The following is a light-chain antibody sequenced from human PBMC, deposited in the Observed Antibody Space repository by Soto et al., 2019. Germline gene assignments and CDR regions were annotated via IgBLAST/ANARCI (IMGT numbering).Light chain of an antibody. V-gene: IGKV1-5*01. CDR3: QQYQTCSRT. J-gene: IGKJ1*01. CDR1: QSINTW. CDR2: DAS. Sequence: DIQMTQSPSTVSASVGDRITITCRASQSINTWLAWYRQRPGEAPQLLIYDASTLAMGVPSRFSGSGSGTDFTLSISRLQPDDFATFYCQQYQTCSRTFGRGTKVEVK.